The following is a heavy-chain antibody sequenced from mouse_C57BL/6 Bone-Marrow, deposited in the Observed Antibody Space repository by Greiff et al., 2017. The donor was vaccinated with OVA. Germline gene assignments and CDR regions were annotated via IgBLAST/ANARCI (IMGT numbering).Heavy chain of an antibody. D-gene: IGHD3-2*01. CDR3: ARDRQLYFDY. CDR1: GYTFTSYW. CDR2: IDPSDSYT. J-gene: IGHJ2*01. V-gene: IGHV1-50*01. Sequence: VHVKQPGAELVKPGASVKLSCKASGYTFTSYWMQWVKQRPGQGLEWIGEIDPSDSYTNYKQKFTGKATLTVDTSASTAYMQLSSMTSEDSAVYYCARDRQLYFDYWGQGTTLTVSS.